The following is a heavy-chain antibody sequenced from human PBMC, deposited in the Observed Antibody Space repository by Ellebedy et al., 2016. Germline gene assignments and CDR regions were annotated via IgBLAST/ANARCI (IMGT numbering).Heavy chain of an antibody. Sequence: GESLKISCAASGFTFSGSGIHWVRQASGKGLEWVGRVRTKGNNYATEYSAPVKGRFTISRDDSKSIAYLQMNSLKTEDTAAYYCTRGGYSSGWYVGFGWGQGTLVTVSS. J-gene: IGHJ4*02. CDR3: TRGGYSSGWYVGFG. CDR2: VRTKGNNYAT. D-gene: IGHD6-19*01. CDR1: GFTFSGSG. V-gene: IGHV3-73*01.